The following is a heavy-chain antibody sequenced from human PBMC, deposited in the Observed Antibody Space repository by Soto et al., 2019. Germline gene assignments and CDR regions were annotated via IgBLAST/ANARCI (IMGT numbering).Heavy chain of an antibody. V-gene: IGHV4-34*01. CDR2: INHSGST. J-gene: IGHJ4*02. CDR1: GGSFSGYY. Sequence: SETLSLTCAVYGGSFSGYYWSWIRQPPGKGLEWIGEINHSGSTNYNPSLKSRVTISVDTSKNQFSLKLSSVTAADTAVYYCARGSVAYCGGDCFSAFDYWGQGTLVTVSS. D-gene: IGHD2-21*02. CDR3: ARGSVAYCGGDCFSAFDY.